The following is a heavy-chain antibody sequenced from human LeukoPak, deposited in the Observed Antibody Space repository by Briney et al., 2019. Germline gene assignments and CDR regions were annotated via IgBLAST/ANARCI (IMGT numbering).Heavy chain of an antibody. V-gene: IGHV3-30*02. Sequence: GGSLRLSCAASGFTFSSYGMRWVRQAPGKGLEWVAFIRYDGSNKYYADSVKGRFTISRDNSKNTLYLQMNSLRAEDTAVYYCAKEPTGSYYNLFDYWGQGTLVTVSS. D-gene: IGHD3-10*01. CDR2: IRYDGSNK. CDR1: GFTFSSYG. J-gene: IGHJ4*02. CDR3: AKEPTGSYYNLFDY.